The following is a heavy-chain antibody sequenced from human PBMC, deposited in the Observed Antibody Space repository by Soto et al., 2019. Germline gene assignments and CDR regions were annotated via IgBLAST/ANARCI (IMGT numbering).Heavy chain of an antibody. V-gene: IGHV3-30*18. CDR1: GFTFSSYG. J-gene: IGHJ4*02. CDR3: AKEERRDLISWYYDSSGYPDY. D-gene: IGHD3-22*01. CDR2: ISYDGSNK. Sequence: GGSLRLSCIVSGFTFSSYGMHWVRQAPGKGLEWVAVISYDGSNKYYADSVKGRFTISRDNSKNTLYLQMNSLRAEDTAVYYCAKEERRDLISWYYDSSGYPDYWGQGTLVTVSS.